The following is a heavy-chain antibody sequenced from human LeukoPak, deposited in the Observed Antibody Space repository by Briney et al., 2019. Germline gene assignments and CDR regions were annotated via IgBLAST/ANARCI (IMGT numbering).Heavy chain of an antibody. Sequence: ASVKVSCKASGYTFTNYGTNWVRQAPGQGLEWMGWISAYNNNTNYAQKFQGRVTMTTDTSTSTAYMELRSLRSDDTAVYYCARDLDQYSGRFGGFGHDFWGQGTLVTVSS. J-gene: IGHJ4*02. CDR3: ARDLDQYSGRFGGFGHDF. CDR1: GYTFTNYG. V-gene: IGHV1-18*01. D-gene: IGHD1-26*01. CDR2: ISAYNNNT.